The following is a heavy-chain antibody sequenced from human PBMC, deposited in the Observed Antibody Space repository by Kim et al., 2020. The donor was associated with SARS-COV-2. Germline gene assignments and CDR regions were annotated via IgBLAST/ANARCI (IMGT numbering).Heavy chain of an antibody. V-gene: IGHV3-48*02. D-gene: IGHD2-2*02. J-gene: IGHJ4*02. Sequence: IDHADAVKGRFTNSRDNAKNSLYLQMHSLRDEDTAVYYCARDHRKIPVDYWGQGTLVTVSS. CDR3: ARDHRKIPVDY. CDR2: I.